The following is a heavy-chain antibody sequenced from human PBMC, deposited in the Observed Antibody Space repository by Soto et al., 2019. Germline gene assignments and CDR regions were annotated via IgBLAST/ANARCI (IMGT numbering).Heavy chain of an antibody. Sequence: EVQLVESGGVVVQPVGSLRLSCAASGFTFDDYTMHWVRQAPGKGLEWVSLISWDGGSTYYADSVKGRFTISRDNSKNSLYLQMNSLRTEDTALYYCAKANPYGSGDPGYFDYWGQGTLVTVSS. V-gene: IGHV3-43*01. CDR1: GFTFDDYT. J-gene: IGHJ4*02. CDR2: ISWDGGST. CDR3: AKANPYGSGDPGYFDY. D-gene: IGHD3-10*01.